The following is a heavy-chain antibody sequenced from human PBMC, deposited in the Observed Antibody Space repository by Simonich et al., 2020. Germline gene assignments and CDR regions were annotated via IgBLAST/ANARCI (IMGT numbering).Heavy chain of an antibody. V-gene: IGHV4-34*01. Sequence: QVQLQQWGAGLLKPSETLSLTCAVYGGSFSGYYWSWIRQPPGKGLEWIGEINHSVRTNDNPSLTSRVTISVDTSKNQFSLKLSSVTAADTAVYYCARGKGWKNAFDIWGQGTMVTVSS. D-gene: IGHD1-1*01. CDR1: GGSFSGYY. CDR3: ARGKGWKNAFDI. CDR2: INHSVRT. J-gene: IGHJ3*02.